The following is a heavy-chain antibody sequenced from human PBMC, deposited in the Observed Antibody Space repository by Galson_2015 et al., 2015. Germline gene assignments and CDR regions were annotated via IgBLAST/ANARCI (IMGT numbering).Heavy chain of an antibody. CDR1: GYSFTSYW. J-gene: IGHJ3*01. V-gene: IGHV5-51*01. CDR2: IYPGDSDT. D-gene: IGHD3-16*01. CDR3: ARRLSSYDYVAFDV. Sequence: QSGTEVKKSGESLKISCKGSGYSFTSYWIGWVRQMPGKGLDWMGIIYPGDSDTRYSPSFQGQVTISVDKSTSTAYLQWSSLKASDTAMYYCARRLSSYDYVAFDVWGQGTVVTVSS.